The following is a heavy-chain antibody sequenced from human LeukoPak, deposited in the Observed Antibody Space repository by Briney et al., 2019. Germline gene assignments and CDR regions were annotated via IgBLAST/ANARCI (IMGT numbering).Heavy chain of an antibody. CDR2: ISCDRSNK. CDR3: ARGGAYYYDSSGYDDAFDI. D-gene: IGHD3-22*01. J-gene: IGHJ3*02. Sequence: GGSSRSPCSSSGIGCRTYMVPGLRSATANGVEWVACISCDRSNKYYADSLKGRFTISRDNSKNALYLKMNSLRAEDTAVYYCARGGAYYYDSSGYDDAFDIWGQGTVVTVSS. V-gene: IGHV3-30*01. CDR1: GIGCRTYM.